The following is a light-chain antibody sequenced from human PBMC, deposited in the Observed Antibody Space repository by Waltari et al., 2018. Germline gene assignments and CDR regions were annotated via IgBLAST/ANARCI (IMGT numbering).Light chain of an antibody. CDR3: CSYAGSSTVV. CDR2: EVS. CDR1: SSDVGTYNL. J-gene: IGLJ2*01. Sequence: QSALTQPASVSGSPGQSITISCTGPSSDVGTYNLVSWYQHHPGKAPKLMIYEVSKRPSGVSYRFSGSKSGNTASLTISGLQTDDEADYYCCSYAGSSTVVFGGGTKLTVL. V-gene: IGLV2-23*02.